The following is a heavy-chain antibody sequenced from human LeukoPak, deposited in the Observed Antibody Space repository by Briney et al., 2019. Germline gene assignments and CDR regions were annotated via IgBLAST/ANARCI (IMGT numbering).Heavy chain of an antibody. Sequence: GGSLRLSCAASGFTFSSYAMSWVRQAPGKGLEWVSAISGSGGSTYYADSVKGRFTISRDNSKNTLYLQMNSLRAEDTALYYCAKGTSWELQHWYFDLWGRGTLVTVSS. D-gene: IGHD1-26*01. V-gene: IGHV3-23*01. CDR3: AKGTSWELQHWYFDL. J-gene: IGHJ2*01. CDR2: ISGSGGST. CDR1: GFTFSSYA.